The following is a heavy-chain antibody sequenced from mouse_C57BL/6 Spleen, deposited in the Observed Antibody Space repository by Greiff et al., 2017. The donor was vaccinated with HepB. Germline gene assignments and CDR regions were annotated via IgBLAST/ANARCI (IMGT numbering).Heavy chain of an antibody. CDR3: TTCSYGSQAWFAY. J-gene: IGHJ3*01. Sequence: EVQLQQSGAELVRPGASVKLSCTASGFNIKDDYMHWVKQRPEQGLEWIGWIDPENGDTEYASKFQGKATITADTSSNTAYLQLSSLTSEDTAVYYCTTCSYGSQAWFAYWGQGTLVTVSA. D-gene: IGHD1-1*01. V-gene: IGHV14-4*01. CDR1: GFNIKDDY. CDR2: IDPENGDT.